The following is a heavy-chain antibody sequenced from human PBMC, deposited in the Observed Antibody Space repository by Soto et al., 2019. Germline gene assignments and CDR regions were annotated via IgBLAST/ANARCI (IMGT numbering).Heavy chain of an antibody. V-gene: IGHV4-31*03. CDR3: ARVAAAGRNVDY. Sequence: SETLSLTCTVSGGSISSGGYYWSWIRQHPGKGLEWIGYIYYSGSTYYNPSLKSRVTISVDTSKNQFSLKLSSVTAADTAVYYCARVAAAGRNVDYWGQGTLVTVSS. CDR1: GGSISSGGYY. D-gene: IGHD6-13*01. J-gene: IGHJ4*02. CDR2: IYYSGST.